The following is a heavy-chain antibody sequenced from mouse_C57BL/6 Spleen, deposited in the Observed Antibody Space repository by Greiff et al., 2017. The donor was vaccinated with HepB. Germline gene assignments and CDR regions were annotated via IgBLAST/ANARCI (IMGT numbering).Heavy chain of an antibody. CDR1: GYAFSSSW. J-gene: IGHJ1*03. D-gene: IGHD2-5*01. CDR3: GYYSNYGRYFDV. Sequence: VQLQQSGPELVKPGASVKISCKASGYAFSSSWMNWVKQRPGKGLEWIGRIYPGDGDTNYNGKFKGKATLTADKSSSTAYMQLSSLTSADSAVYFCGYYSNYGRYFDVWGTGTTVTVSS. CDR2: IYPGDGDT. V-gene: IGHV1-82*01.